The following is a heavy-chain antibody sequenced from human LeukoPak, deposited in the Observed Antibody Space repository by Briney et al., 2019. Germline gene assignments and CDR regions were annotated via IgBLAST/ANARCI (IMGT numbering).Heavy chain of an antibody. CDR1: GFTFSNAW. CDR3: TTDRTMKGY. Sequence: GGSLRLSCAASGFTFSNAWMAWVRQAPGKGLEWVGRIRSKNDGGTIGYAAPVKDRFTITRDDSKNTLYLQMNSLEIEDTAVYFCTTDRTMKGYWGQGTLVTVSS. D-gene: IGHD3-22*01. CDR2: IRSKNDGGTI. V-gene: IGHV3-15*01. J-gene: IGHJ4*02.